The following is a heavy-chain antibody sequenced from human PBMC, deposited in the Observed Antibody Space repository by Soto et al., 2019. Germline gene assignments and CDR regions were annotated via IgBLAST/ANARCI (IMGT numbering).Heavy chain of an antibody. J-gene: IGHJ6*02. CDR3: ARVVSSWGGGWYEGGMDV. Sequence: QVQLVESGGGVVQPGRSLRLSCAASGFTFSSYAMHWVRQAPGKGLEWVAVISYDGSNKYYADSVKGRFTISRDNSKNTLYLQMNSLRAEDTAVYYSARVVSSWGGGWYEGGMDVWGQGTTVTVSS. CDR2: ISYDGSNK. D-gene: IGHD6-19*01. CDR1: GFTFSSYA. V-gene: IGHV3-30-3*01.